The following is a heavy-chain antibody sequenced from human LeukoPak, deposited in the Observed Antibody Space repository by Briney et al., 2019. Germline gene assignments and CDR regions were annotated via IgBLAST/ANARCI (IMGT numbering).Heavy chain of an antibody. V-gene: IGHV3-33*01. CDR3: ARERHYDSSGYYYYAFDI. D-gene: IGHD3-22*01. Sequence: PGRSLRLSCAASGFTFSSYGMHWVRQAPGKGLEWVAVIWYDGSNKYYADSVKGRFTISRDNSKNTLYLQMNSLRAEDTAVYYCARERHYDSSGYYYYAFDIWGQGTMVTVSS. CDR2: IWYDGSNK. CDR1: GFTFSSYG. J-gene: IGHJ3*02.